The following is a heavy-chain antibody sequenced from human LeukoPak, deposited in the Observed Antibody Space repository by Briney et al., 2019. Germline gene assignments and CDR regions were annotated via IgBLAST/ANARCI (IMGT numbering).Heavy chain of an antibody. J-gene: IGHJ6*03. V-gene: IGHV3-21*01. CDR2: ISSSSSYT. CDR1: GFTFSSYE. CDR3: ARDLTTYSSSWYYYYYYMDV. D-gene: IGHD6-13*01. Sequence: GGSLRLSCAASGFTFSSYEMNWVRQAPGKGLEWVSSISSSSSYTYYADSVKGRFTISRDNAKNSLYLQMNSLRAEDTAVYYCARDLTTYSSSWYYYYYYMDVWGKGTTVTVSS.